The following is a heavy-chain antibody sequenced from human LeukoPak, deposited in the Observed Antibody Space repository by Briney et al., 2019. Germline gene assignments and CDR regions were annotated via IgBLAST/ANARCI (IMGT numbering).Heavy chain of an antibody. CDR1: GYTFTGYD. CDR2: INPDSGGT. CDR3: ASVRGVSSWYGLDY. Sequence: ASVKVSCKSSGYTFTGYDIHWERQAPGQGLEWMGWINPDSGGTNYAQKFQGRVTMTRDTSISAGYMELSGLRPDDTAVFYCASVRGVSSWYGLDYWGQGILVVVSS. J-gene: IGHJ4*02. V-gene: IGHV1-2*02. D-gene: IGHD6-13*01.